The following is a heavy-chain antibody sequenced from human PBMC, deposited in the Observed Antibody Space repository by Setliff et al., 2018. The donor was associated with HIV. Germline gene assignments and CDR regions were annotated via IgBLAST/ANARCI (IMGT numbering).Heavy chain of an antibody. CDR2: INHSGST. CDR3: ARTRGYTYGYIDY. J-gene: IGHJ4*02. D-gene: IGHD5-18*01. V-gene: IGHV4-34*01. CDR1: GGSFTTYY. Sequence: SETLSLTCGVYGGSFTTYYWTWIRQPPGKGLEWLGEINHSGSTNYNSSLKSRVTISVDTSMNQFSLKLSSVTAADTAIYYCARTRGYTYGYIDYWGQGTLVTVSS.